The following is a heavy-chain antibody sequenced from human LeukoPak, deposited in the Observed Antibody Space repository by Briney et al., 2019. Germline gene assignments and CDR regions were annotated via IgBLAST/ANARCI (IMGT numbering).Heavy chain of an antibody. V-gene: IGHV3-23*01. D-gene: IGHD5-24*01. Sequence: GGSLRLSCAASGFIFSNYAMSWVRQPPGKGLEWVSSVDTSGASAYYADYVKARFTISRDNSKNTLYLQMNSLRADDTAVYYCAKARRDGYNSDYWGQGTLVTVSS. CDR3: AKARRDGYNSDY. CDR2: VDTSGASA. J-gene: IGHJ4*02. CDR1: GFIFSNYA.